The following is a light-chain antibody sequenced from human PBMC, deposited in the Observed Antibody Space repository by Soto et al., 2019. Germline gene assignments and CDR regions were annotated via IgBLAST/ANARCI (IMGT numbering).Light chain of an antibody. J-gene: IGKJ5*01. CDR2: AAS. Sequence: DIQMTQSPSSLSASVGDRVTITCRASQSISSYLNWYQQKPGKAPKLLIYAASGLERGVPSRFSGSGSGTDFTLTISSLQPEDIATYYGQQFGDLTFIFGQGTRLEIK. CDR1: QSISSY. CDR3: QQFGDLTFI. V-gene: IGKV1-33*01.